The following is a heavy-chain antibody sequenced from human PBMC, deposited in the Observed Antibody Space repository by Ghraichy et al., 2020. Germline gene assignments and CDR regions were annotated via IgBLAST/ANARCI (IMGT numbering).Heavy chain of an antibody. CDR3: ARGDTAMERDGLDI. CDR1: GGSITSGNYY. D-gene: IGHD5-18*01. Sequence: SETLSLTCNVIGGSITSGNYYWSWIRQPPGKGLEWIGYIYYSGSTNSNPSLKSRVTISVATSKKQLFLKLPSVTAVDTAMYYCARGDTAMERDGLDIWGQGTVVTVSS. CDR2: IYYSGST. J-gene: IGHJ3*02. V-gene: IGHV4-61*01.